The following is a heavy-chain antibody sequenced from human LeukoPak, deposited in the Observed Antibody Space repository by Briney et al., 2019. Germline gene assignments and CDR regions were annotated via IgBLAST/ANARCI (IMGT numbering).Heavy chain of an antibody. CDR1: GGSISSSSSY. Sequence: PSETLSLTCTVSGGSISSSSSYRGWIRQPPGKGLEWIGSIYYSGSTYYNPSLKSRVTISVDTSRNQFSLKLSSVTAADTAVYYCARLRGYSGSYYYYYYGMDVWGQGTTVTVSS. J-gene: IGHJ6*02. CDR3: ARLRGYSGSYYYYYYGMDV. D-gene: IGHD1-26*01. CDR2: IYYSGST. V-gene: IGHV4-39*01.